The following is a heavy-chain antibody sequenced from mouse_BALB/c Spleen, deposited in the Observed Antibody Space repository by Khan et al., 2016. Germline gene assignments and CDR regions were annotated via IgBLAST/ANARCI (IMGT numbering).Heavy chain of an antibody. V-gene: IGHV4-1*02. Sequence: EVKLLEPGGGLVQPGGSLKLSCAASGFDFRRYWMSWVRQAPGKGLEWIGEINPDSRTINYTPSLKDKFTISRDNAKNTLYLQMSKVRSEDTALXYCARAWYYRYRAYWGQGTLVSVSA. CDR3: ARAWYYRYRAY. CDR1: GFDFRRYW. CDR2: INPDSRTI. D-gene: IGHD1-1*01. J-gene: IGHJ3*01.